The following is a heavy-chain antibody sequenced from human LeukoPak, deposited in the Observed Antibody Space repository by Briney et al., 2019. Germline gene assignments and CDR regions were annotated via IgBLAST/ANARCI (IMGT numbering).Heavy chain of an antibody. CDR1: GFPFSTYA. CDR2: LSDTSSMI. CDR3: VKDGGIYPAWYFDC. D-gene: IGHD1-26*01. J-gene: IGHJ4*02. Sequence: GGSLRLSCAASGFPFSTYAMTWVRQAPGKGLEWVSTLSDTSSMIYYADSVKGRFTISRDNSQNTVYLQMNSLRVDDTAVYYCVKDGGIYPAWYFDCWGQGTLVTVSS. V-gene: IGHV3-23*01.